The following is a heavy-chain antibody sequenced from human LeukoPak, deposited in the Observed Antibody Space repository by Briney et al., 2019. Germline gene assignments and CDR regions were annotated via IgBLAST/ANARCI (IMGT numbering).Heavy chain of an antibody. D-gene: IGHD3-22*01. CDR1: GGSISSGGYY. Sequence: SETLSLTCTVSGGSISSGGYYWSWIRQHPGKGLEWIGYIYYSGSTYYNPSLKSRVTISVDTSKNQFSLKLSSVTAADTAVYYCASSYDSSGKEYFQHWGQGTLVTVSS. CDR3: ASSYDSSGKEYFQH. V-gene: IGHV4-31*03. CDR2: IYYSGST. J-gene: IGHJ1*01.